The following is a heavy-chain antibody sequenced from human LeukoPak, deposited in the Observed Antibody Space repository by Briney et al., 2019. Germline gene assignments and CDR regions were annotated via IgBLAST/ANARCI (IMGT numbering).Heavy chain of an antibody. CDR1: GFTFSDYY. V-gene: IGHV3-11*06. D-gene: IGHD5-18*01. CDR2: ISSSSSYT. J-gene: IGHJ4*02. CDR3: ARSNSYGYPVDY. Sequence: PGGSLRLSCAASGFTFSDYYMSWIRQAPGKGLEWVSYISSSSSYTNYADSVKGRFTISRDNAKNSLYLQMNSLRAEDTAVYYCARSNSYGYPVDYWGQGTLVTVSS.